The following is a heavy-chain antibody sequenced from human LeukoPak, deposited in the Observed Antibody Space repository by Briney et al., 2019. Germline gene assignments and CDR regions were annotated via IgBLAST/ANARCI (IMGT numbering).Heavy chain of an antibody. V-gene: IGHV1-18*01. Sequence: ASVKVSCKASGYTFTSYGISWVRQAPGQGLEWMGWISAYNGNTNYAQKLQGRVTMTTDTSTSTAYMELRSLRSDDTAVYYCARGPQNYGSGSIRVYYYYYMDVWGKGTTVTISS. CDR2: ISAYNGNT. D-gene: IGHD3-10*01. CDR1: GYTFTSYG. J-gene: IGHJ6*03. CDR3: ARGPQNYGSGSIRVYYYYYMDV.